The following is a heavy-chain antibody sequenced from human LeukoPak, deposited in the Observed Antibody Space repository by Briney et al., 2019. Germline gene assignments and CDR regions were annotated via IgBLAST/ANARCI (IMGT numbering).Heavy chain of an antibody. CDR1: GFTFSSYA. Sequence: GGSLRLSCAASGFTFSSYAMSWVRQAPGKGLEWVSAISGSGGSTYYADSVKGRFTISRDNSKNTLYLQMNSLRAEDTAVYYCAKESYYYGSGSYSGAFDIWGQGTMVTVSS. J-gene: IGHJ3*02. V-gene: IGHV3-23*01. CDR2: ISGSGGST. CDR3: AKESYYYGSGSYSGAFDI. D-gene: IGHD3-10*01.